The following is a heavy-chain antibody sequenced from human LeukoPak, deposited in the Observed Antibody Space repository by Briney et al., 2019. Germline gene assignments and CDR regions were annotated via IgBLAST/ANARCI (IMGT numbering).Heavy chain of an antibody. V-gene: IGHV4-39*07. Sequence: GSLRLSCAASGFTVSNKYMTWVRQPPGKGLEWIGSIYYSGSTYYNPSLKSRVTISVDTSKNQFSLKLSSVTAADTAVYYCASPPVYSSGHYWSQGTLVTVSS. CDR2: IYYSGST. CDR3: ASPPVYSSGHY. D-gene: IGHD6-19*01. CDR1: GFTVSNKY. J-gene: IGHJ4*02.